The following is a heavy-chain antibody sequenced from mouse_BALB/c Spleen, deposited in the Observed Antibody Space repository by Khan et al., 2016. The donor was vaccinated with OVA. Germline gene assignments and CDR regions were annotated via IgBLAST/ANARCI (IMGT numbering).Heavy chain of an antibody. CDR2: INPSTGYS. V-gene: IGHV1-7*01. J-gene: IGHJ3*01. Sequence: VQLKQSGAELAKPGASVKMSCKASGYTFTSYWMHWVKQRPGQGLEWIGYINPSTGYSEYNQKFKDKATLTADKSSSTAYMQLSSLTSDDSAVDCDANHGSSSAWFAYWGQGTLVTVSA. CDR3: ANHGSSSAWFAY. CDR1: GYTFTSYW. D-gene: IGHD1-1*01.